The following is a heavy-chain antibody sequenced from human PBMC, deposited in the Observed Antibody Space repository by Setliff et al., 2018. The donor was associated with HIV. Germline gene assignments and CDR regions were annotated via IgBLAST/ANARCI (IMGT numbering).Heavy chain of an antibody. CDR3: ARGDYDILNFSRYYFDY. CDR1: GGSLSGYY. J-gene: IGHJ4*02. V-gene: IGHV4-34*01. CDR2: INHRGRT. D-gene: IGHD3-9*01. Sequence: SETLSLTCAVYGGSLSGYYWSWIRQAPGKGLEWIGEINHRGRTRYNPSLKSRVTISVETSKNQFFLRVNSVTAADTAFDYCARGDYDILNFSRYYFDYWGQGTLVTVSS.